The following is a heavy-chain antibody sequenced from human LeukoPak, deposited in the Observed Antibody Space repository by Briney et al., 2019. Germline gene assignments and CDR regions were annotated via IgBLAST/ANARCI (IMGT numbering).Heavy chain of an antibody. J-gene: IGHJ4*02. CDR2: INHSGST. CDR1: GGSFSGYY. CDR3: ARSRPRYSSSWYNFDY. Sequence: SETLSLTCAVYGGSFSGYYWSWIRQPPGKGLEWIGKINHSGSTNYNPSLKSRVTISVDTSKNQFSLKLSSVTAADTAVYYCARSRPRYSSSWYNFDYWGQGTLVTVSS. D-gene: IGHD6-13*01. V-gene: IGHV4-34*01.